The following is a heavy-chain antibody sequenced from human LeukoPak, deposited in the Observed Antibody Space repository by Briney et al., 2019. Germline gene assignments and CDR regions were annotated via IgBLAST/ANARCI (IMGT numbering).Heavy chain of an antibody. CDR1: GFTFSNYA. CDR2: IYSGGST. D-gene: IGHD6-19*01. Sequence: GGSLRLSCAASGFTFSNYAMSWVRQAPGKGLEWVSVIYSGGSTYYADSVKGRFTISRDNSKSTLYLQMNSLRAEDTAVYYCARDSGYSSGWYPGYYYYGMDVWGQGTTVTVSS. CDR3: ARDSGYSSGWYPGYYYYGMDV. V-gene: IGHV3-53*01. J-gene: IGHJ6*02.